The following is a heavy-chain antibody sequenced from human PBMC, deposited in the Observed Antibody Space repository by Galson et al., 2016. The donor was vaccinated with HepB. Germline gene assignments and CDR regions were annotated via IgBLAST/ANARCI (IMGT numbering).Heavy chain of an antibody. Sequence: SLRLSCAASGFTFSSDWMSWVRQAPGKGLEWVANIKQDGSEKYYVDSVKGRFTISRDNAKNSQYLQMNSLRAEDTAVYYCASWWQTPASYFDYWGQGTLVTVSS. CDR2: IKQDGSEK. J-gene: IGHJ4*02. CDR3: ASWWQTPASYFDY. CDR1: GFTFSSDW. V-gene: IGHV3-7*01. D-gene: IGHD2-8*02.